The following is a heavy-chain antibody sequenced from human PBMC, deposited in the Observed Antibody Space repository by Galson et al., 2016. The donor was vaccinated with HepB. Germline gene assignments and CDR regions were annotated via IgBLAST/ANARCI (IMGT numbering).Heavy chain of an antibody. CDR3: AKGWIVLQGVFGP. D-gene: IGHD3-10*01. CDR2: ISYDGSNK. J-gene: IGHJ5*02. CDR1: GFTFSSYA. V-gene: IGHV3-30*18. Sequence: SLRLSCAASGFTFSSYAMHWVRQAPGKGLEWVAVISYDGSNKNYADSVKGRFTISRDNSKKTLYLQMNSLRAEDTAVYYCAKGWIVLQGVFGPWGQGTLVTVPS.